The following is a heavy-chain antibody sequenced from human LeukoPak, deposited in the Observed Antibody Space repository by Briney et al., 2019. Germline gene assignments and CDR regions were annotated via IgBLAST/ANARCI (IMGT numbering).Heavy chain of an antibody. CDR3: TSRDCNSFNC. J-gene: IGHJ4*02. V-gene: IGHV3-64*01. D-gene: IGHD2/OR15-2a*01. CDR1: GFTFSDYP. CDR2: INTNGDS. Sequence: GGSLRLSCAASGFTFSDYPMHWVRQAPGKGLEYVSAINTNGDSYYANSAKGRFTISRDNSKNTLYLQMGSLRAEDMAVYYCTSRDCNSFNCWGQGTLVTVSS.